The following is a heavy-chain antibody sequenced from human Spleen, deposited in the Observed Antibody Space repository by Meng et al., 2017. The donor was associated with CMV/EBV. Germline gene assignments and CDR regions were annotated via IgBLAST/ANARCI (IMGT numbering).Heavy chain of an antibody. CDR3: ARDTLLEPAAMDY. J-gene: IGHJ6*02. D-gene: IGHD2-2*01. V-gene: IGHV3-74*01. CDR2: INSDGSST. CDR1: GFTFSSYW. Sequence: GESLKISCAASGFTFSSYWMHWVRQAPGKGLVWVSRINSDGSSTSYADSVKGRFTISRDNAKNTLYLQMNSLRAEDTAVYYCARDTLLEPAAMDYWGQGTTVTVSS.